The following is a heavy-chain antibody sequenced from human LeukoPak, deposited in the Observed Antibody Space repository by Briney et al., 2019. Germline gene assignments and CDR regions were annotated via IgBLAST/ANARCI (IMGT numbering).Heavy chain of an antibody. CDR1: GYTFTSYG. V-gene: IGHV1-18*01. D-gene: IGHD6-13*01. CDR2: ISTYDGTT. J-gene: IGHJ4*02. CDR3: AREGRAGGRSWYDY. Sequence: ASVKVSCKASGYTFTSYGISWVRQAPGQGLEWMGWISTYDGTTNYAQKLQGRVTMTTDTSTSTAYMELRSLRSDDTAVYYCAREGRAGGRSWYDYWGQGTLVTVSS.